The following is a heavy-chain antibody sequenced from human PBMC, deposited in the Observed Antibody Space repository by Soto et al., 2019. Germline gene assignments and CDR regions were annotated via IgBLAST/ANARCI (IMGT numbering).Heavy chain of an antibody. V-gene: IGHV4-39*01. Sequence: PSETLSLTCTVSGGSISSSSYYWGWIRQPPGKGLEWIGSIYYSGSTYYNPSLKSRVTISVDTSKNQFSLKLSSVTAADTAVYYCARHGGGYPPRRFGPWGQGTLVTVSS. D-gene: IGHD5-18*01. CDR1: GGSISSSSYY. CDR2: IYYSGST. CDR3: ARHGGGYPPRRFGP. J-gene: IGHJ5*02.